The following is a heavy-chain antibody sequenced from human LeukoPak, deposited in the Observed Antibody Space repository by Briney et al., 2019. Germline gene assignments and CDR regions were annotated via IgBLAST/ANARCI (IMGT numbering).Heavy chain of an antibody. J-gene: IGHJ4*02. CDR3: ARDGDRQSQQWLASPSVY. CDR2: INPSGGDT. Sequence: ASVKVSCKASGYTFTSYYMHWVRQAPGQGLEWMGIINPSGGDTRFAQKFQGRVIVTRDTSTNTVYMELSSLRSEDTAVYYCARDGDRQSQQWLASPSVYWGQGVLVTVSS. D-gene: IGHD6-19*01. V-gene: IGHV1-46*01. CDR1: GYTFTSYY.